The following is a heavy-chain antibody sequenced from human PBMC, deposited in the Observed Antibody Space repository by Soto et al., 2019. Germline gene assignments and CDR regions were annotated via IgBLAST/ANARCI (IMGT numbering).Heavy chain of an antibody. CDR2: IDPSDSYT. CDR1: GDNFTSYW. D-gene: IGHD3-16*01. V-gene: IGHV5-10-1*01. Sequence: GESLKISCKGSGDNFTSYWISWVRQMPGKGLEWMGRIDPSDSYTNYSPSFQGHVTISADKSISTAYLQWSSLKASDTAMYYCARARLAAQNYYYYGMDVWGQGTTVTVSS. J-gene: IGHJ6*02. CDR3: ARARLAAQNYYYYGMDV.